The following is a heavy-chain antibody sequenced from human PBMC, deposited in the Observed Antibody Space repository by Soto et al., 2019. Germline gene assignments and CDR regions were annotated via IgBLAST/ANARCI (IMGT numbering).Heavy chain of an antibody. D-gene: IGHD3-10*01. CDR3: ARLAGSGSFDY. CDR1: GGSISSSSYY. Sequence: SETLSLTCTVSGGSISSSSYYWGWIRQPPGKGLEWIGSIYYSGSTYYNPSLKSRVTISVDTSKNQFSLKLSSVTAADTAVYYCARLAGSGSFDYWGQGTLVTVSS. CDR2: IYYSGST. V-gene: IGHV4-39*01. J-gene: IGHJ4*02.